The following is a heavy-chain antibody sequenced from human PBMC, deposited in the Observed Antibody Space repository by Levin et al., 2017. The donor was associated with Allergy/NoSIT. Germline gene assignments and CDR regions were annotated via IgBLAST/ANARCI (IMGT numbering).Heavy chain of an antibody. CDR2: INWNGGST. D-gene: IGHD6-13*01. Sequence: GESLKISCAASGFTFDDYGMSWVRQAPGKGLEWVSGINWNGGSTGYADSVKGRFTISRDNAKNSLYLQMNSLRAEDTALYHCARDKDSSWTGWFDPWGQGTLVTVSS. J-gene: IGHJ5*02. V-gene: IGHV3-20*01. CDR1: GFTFDDYG. CDR3: ARDKDSSWTGWFDP.